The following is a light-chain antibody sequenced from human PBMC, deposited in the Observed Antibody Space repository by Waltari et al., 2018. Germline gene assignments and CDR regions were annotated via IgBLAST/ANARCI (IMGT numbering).Light chain of an antibody. CDR3: QHYYNWPLT. CDR1: QTVGTK. J-gene: IGKJ4*01. V-gene: IGKV3-15*01. CDR2: GAS. Sequence: EIVMTQSPTTVSVSPGKTATLSCTTSQTVGTKLAWYQQKPGQAPRLIIFGASTRATGLPARFSASGSGTEFSLTISSLQSEDSAVYFCQHYYNWPLTFGGGTRIDI.